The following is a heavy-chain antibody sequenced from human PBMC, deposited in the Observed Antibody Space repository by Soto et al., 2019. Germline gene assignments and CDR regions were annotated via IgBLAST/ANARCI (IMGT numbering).Heavy chain of an antibody. CDR1: GGSISSSSYY. D-gene: IGHD6-19*01. Sequence: KTSETLSLTCTVSGGSISSSSYYWGWIRQPPGKGLEWIGSIYYSGSTYYNPSLKSRVTISVDTSKNQFSLKLSSVTAADTAAYYCASHASIAVAGWFDYWGQGTLVTVSS. J-gene: IGHJ4*02. CDR3: ASHASIAVAGWFDY. CDR2: IYYSGST. V-gene: IGHV4-39*01.